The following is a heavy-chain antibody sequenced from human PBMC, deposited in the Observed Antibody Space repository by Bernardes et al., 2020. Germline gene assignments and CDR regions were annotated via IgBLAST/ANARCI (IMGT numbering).Heavy chain of an antibody. CDR2: IDWDDDK. CDR3: ARVRSGADYLDY. Sequence: SGPTLVKPTQTLTLTCTFSGFSLSTSGMCVNWIRQPPGKALEWLARIDWDDDKYYSTSLKTRLTISKDTSKNQVVLTMTNMDPVDTATYYCARVRSGADYLDYLGQGTLGTVSS. J-gene: IGHJ4*02. CDR1: GFSLSTSGMC. V-gene: IGHV2-70*11.